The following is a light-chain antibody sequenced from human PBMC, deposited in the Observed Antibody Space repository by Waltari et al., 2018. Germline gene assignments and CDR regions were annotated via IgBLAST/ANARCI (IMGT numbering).Light chain of an antibody. CDR1: QSIADY. J-gene: IGKJ4*01. V-gene: IGKV3-11*01. CDR3: QQYATSPEA. CDR2: DVS. Sequence: EIVLTQAPATLSLSPGERATLSCRTSQSIADYLAWYQQKPGQSPRLLIYDVSNRVTGIPVRFSGSGSGTDFTLTITSLEPEDFAVYYCQQYATSPEAFGGGTKVEIK.